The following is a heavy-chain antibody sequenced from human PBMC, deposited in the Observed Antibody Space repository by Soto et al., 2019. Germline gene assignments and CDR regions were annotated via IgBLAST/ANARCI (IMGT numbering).Heavy chain of an antibody. CDR2: LYSGGTT. CDR1: GFIVSNNY. J-gene: IGHJ5*02. D-gene: IGHD2-15*01. V-gene: IGHV3-53*01. CDR3: VRDRGGSYWLDP. Sequence: GGSLRLSCAASGFIVSNNYMSWVRQAPGKGLEWVSILYSGGTTYYADSVKGRFTFSRDNSENTVFLQMNNLRVEDTAVYYCVRDRGGSYWLDPWGQGTLVTVSS.